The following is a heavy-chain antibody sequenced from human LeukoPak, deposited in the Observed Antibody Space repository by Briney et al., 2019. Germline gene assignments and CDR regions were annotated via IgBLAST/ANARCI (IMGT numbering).Heavy chain of an antibody. J-gene: IGHJ5*02. CDR1: GFTFSSYG. Sequence: GGSLRLSCAASGFTFSSYGMHWVRQAPGKGLEWVAFIRYDGSNKYYADSVKGRFTISRDNSKNTLYLQMNSLRAEDTAVYYCAKDWAIFGVVTTFRFAPWGQGTLVTVSS. CDR3: AKDWAIFGVVTTFRFAP. V-gene: IGHV3-30*02. D-gene: IGHD3-3*01. CDR2: IRYDGSNK.